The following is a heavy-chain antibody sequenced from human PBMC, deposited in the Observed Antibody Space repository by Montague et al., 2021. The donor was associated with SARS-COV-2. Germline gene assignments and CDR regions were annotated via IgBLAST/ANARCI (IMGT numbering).Heavy chain of an antibody. CDR3: ASGWAFDP. CDR2: VYYNGDT. V-gene: IGHV4-59*08. D-gene: IGHD6-19*01. J-gene: IGHJ3*01. CDR1: GGSTASHY. Sequence: SETLSLTCTVSGGSTASHYWNWIRQSLGKRPEWICYVYYNGDTKYNPSLQSRVTISIDTSENQFSLRLNSVTAADTAVYFCASGWAFDPWGQGRLVTVSS.